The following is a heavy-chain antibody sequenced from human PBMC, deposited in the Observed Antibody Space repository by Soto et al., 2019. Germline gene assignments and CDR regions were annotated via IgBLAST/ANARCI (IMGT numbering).Heavy chain of an antibody. CDR1: GGSVSSGSYY. J-gene: IGHJ5*02. D-gene: IGHD3-3*01. CDR2: IDYSGST. V-gene: IGHV4-61*01. CDR3: ARVERFLEWRKNWFDP. Sequence: QVQLQESGPGLVKPSETLSLTCTVSGGSVSSGSYYWSWIRQPPGKGLEWIGYIDYSGSTNYNPYLKSRVTISVDTSKNQFSLKLSSVTAADTAVYYCARVERFLEWRKNWFDPWGQGTLVTVSS.